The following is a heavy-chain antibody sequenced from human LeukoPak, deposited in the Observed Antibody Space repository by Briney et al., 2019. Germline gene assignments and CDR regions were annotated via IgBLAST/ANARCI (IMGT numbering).Heavy chain of an antibody. Sequence: PSETLSLTCTVSGGSINSNTYYRGWIRQPPGKGLEWIGSIYYSGSTYYNPSLKSRVTISVDTSKNQFSLKLSSVTAADTAVYYCARQEVYCSSTSCYARGYSYGTFFDYWGQGTLVTVSS. CDR2: IYYSGST. V-gene: IGHV4-39*01. CDR1: GGSINSNTYY. D-gene: IGHD2-2*01. J-gene: IGHJ4*02. CDR3: ARQEVYCSSTSCYARGYSYGTFFDY.